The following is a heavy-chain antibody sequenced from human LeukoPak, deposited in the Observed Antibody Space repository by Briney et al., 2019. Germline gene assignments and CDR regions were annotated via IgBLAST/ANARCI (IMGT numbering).Heavy chain of an antibody. Sequence: PGGSLRLSCAASGFTFSSYGMHWVRQAPGKGLEWVAFIRYDGSNKYYADSVKGRFTISRDNSKNTLYLQMNSLRAEDTAVYYCAKQEKNAGGYSSWGGQGTMVTVSS. V-gene: IGHV3-30*02. CDR2: IRYDGSNK. D-gene: IGHD5-18*01. CDR1: GFTFSSYG. J-gene: IGHJ3*01. CDR3: AKQEKNAGGYSSW.